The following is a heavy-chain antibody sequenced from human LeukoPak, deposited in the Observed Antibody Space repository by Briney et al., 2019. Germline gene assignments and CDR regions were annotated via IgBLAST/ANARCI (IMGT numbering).Heavy chain of an antibody. J-gene: IGHJ6*02. D-gene: IGHD3-16*01. Sequence: GGSLRLSCAASGFTFSSYWMTWVRQAPGQGLEWVANIRQDGSEKHYVDSVRGRFTISRDNSKNSLYLQMSNLRAEDTAVYFCARGGGLDVWGQGATVTVSS. CDR1: GFTFSSYW. CDR3: ARGGGLDV. CDR2: IRQDGSEK. V-gene: IGHV3-7*03.